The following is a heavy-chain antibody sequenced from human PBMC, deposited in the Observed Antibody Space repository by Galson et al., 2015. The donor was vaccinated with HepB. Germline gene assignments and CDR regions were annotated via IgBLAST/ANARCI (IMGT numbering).Heavy chain of an antibody. CDR2: ISDSGGST. CDR3: AKLPAHFWSGYSVDY. D-gene: IGHD3-3*02. Sequence: SLRLSCAASGFTFSSYAMSWVRQAPGKGLEWVLAISDSGGSTYYTDSVKGRFTLSRDNSKNTLYLQMNSLRAEDTAVYYCAKLPAHFWSGYSVDYWGQGTLVTVSS. J-gene: IGHJ4*02. CDR1: GFTFSSYA. V-gene: IGHV3-23*01.